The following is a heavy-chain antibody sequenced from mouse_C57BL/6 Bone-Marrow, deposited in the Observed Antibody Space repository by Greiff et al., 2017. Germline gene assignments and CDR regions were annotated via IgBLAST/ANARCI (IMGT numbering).Heavy chain of an antibody. D-gene: IGHD2-2*01. V-gene: IGHV1-55*01. CDR1: GYTFTSYW. CDR3: ARLGGYDDYYAMDY. CDR2: IYPGSGST. Sequence: VKLQQPGAELVKPGASVKMSCKASGYTFTSYWITWVKQRPGQGLEWIGDIYPGSGSTNYNEKFKSKATLTVDTSSSTAYMQLSSLTSEDSAVYYCARLGGYDDYYAMDYWGQGTSVTVSS. J-gene: IGHJ4*01.